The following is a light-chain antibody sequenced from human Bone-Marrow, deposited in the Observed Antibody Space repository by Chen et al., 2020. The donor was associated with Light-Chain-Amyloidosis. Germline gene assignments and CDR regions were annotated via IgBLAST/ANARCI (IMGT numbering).Light chain of an antibody. V-gene: IGKV1-5*03. J-gene: IGKJ2*01. CDR3: QQYSSYSFT. CDR2: KAS. CDR1: HSISNW. Sequence: DIQMTQSPYTLSASVGDRVTITCRASHSISNWLAWYQQKPGKAPNLLISKASNLQRGVPSRFSGSGAGTEFTLTINSLQPEDFTTYYCQQYSSYSFTFGQGTKLELK.